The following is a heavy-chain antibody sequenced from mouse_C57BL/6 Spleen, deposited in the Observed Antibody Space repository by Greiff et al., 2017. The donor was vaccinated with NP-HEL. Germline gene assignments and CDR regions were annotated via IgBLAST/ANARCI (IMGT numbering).Heavy chain of an antibody. CDR3: TRSDDYDVGAWFAY. J-gene: IGHJ3*01. CDR2: IYPGNSDT. CDR1: GYTFTSYW. V-gene: IGHV1-5*01. D-gene: IGHD2-4*01. Sequence: VHVKQSGTVLARPGASVKMSCKTSGYTFTSYWMHWVKQRPGQGLEWIGAIYPGNSDTSYNQKFKGKAKLTAVTSASTAYMELSSLTNEDSAVYYCTRSDDYDVGAWFAYWGQGTLVTVSA.